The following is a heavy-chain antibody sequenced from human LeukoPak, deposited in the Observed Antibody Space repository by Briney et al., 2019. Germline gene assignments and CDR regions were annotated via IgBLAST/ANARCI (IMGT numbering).Heavy chain of an antibody. CDR1: GGTFSSYA. D-gene: IGHD3-10*01. V-gene: IGHV1-69*01. Sequence: ASVKVSFKASGGTFSSYAISWVRQAPGQGLEWMGGIIPIFGTANYAQKFQGRVTITADEATSTAYMELSSLRSEDTAVYYCARDQGSGLDYWGQGTLVTVSS. CDR2: IIPIFGTA. J-gene: IGHJ4*02. CDR3: ARDQGSGLDY.